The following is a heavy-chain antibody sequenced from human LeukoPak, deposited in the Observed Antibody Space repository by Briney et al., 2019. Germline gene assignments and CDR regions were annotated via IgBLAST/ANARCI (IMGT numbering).Heavy chain of an antibody. Sequence: GGSLRLSCAASGLSFSSSAMSWVRQAPGKGLEWVSAISGSGGSTYYADSVKGRFTISGDNSKNTLYLQMNSLRADDTAIYYCASGRGYYDYWGQGTLVTVSS. CDR1: GLSFSSSA. D-gene: IGHD3-22*01. J-gene: IGHJ4*02. V-gene: IGHV3-23*01. CDR3: ASGRGYYDY. CDR2: ISGSGGST.